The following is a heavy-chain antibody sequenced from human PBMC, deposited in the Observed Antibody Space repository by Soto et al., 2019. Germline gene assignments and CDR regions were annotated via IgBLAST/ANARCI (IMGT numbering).Heavy chain of an antibody. D-gene: IGHD3-22*01. V-gene: IGHV3-23*01. CDR2: ISGSGGST. CDR3: AITMIVVVITNWGSYGMDV. J-gene: IGHJ6*02. CDR1: GFTFSSYA. Sequence: PGGSLRLSCAASGFTFSSYAMSWVRQAPGKGLEWVSAISGSGGSTYYADSVKGRFTISRDNSKNTLYLQMNSLRAEDTAVYYCAITMIVVVITNWGSYGMDVWGQGTTVTVSS.